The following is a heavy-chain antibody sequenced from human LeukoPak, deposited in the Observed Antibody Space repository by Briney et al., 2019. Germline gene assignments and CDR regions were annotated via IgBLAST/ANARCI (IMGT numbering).Heavy chain of an antibody. V-gene: IGHV4-31*03. J-gene: IGHJ4*02. Sequence: SETLSLTCTVSGCFFTIGGYCWSWIRQEPGKGLEWVGYIYNSESTYYNPSLKSRVTISVDTSNNQFSLKLSSVKGADTALDHSASIDRRPHHSYGYEYWGQGTLVTVSS. CDR3: ASIDRRPHHSYGYEY. D-gene: IGHD5-18*01. CDR1: GCFFTIGGYC. CDR2: IYNSEST.